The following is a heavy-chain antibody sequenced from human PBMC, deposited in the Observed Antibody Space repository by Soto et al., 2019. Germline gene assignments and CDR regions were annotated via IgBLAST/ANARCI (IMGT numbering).Heavy chain of an antibody. CDR3: ARDLTPGIAVAGLDY. J-gene: IGHJ4*02. Sequence: QVQLVESGGGVVQPGRSLRLSCAASGFTFSSYGMHWVRQAPGKGLEWVAVIWYDGSNKYYADSVKGRFTISRDNSKNTLYLQMNSLRAEDTAVYYCARDLTPGIAVAGLDYWGQGTLVTVSS. D-gene: IGHD6-19*01. CDR1: GFTFSSYG. CDR2: IWYDGSNK. V-gene: IGHV3-33*01.